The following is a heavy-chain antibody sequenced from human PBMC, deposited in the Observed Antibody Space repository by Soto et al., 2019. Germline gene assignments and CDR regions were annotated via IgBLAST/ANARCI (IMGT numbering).Heavy chain of an antibody. CDR3: ARGFLYCSAGACYVDS. CDR1: GYNFNGYY. J-gene: IGHJ4*02. D-gene: IGHD2-15*01. Sequence: ASVKVSCKASGYNFNGYYLHWLRQAPGQGLEWTGWIVPNSGGTYSAQKFQGRLTLTRDSSISTTYLELSSLTSDDTAVYYCARGFLYCSAGACYVDSWGQGTLVTVSS. CDR2: IVPNSGGT. V-gene: IGHV1-2*02.